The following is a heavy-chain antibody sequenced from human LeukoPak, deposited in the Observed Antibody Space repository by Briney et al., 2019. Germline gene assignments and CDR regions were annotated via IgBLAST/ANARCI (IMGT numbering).Heavy chain of an antibody. CDR3: ARAPKEVRFLEWLSSGGFDY. D-gene: IGHD3-3*01. Sequence: GGSLRLSCAASGFIFSDFSMNWVRQAPGKGLEWVAVISYDGSNKYYADSVKGRFTISRDNAKNSLYLQMNSLRAEDTAVYYCARAPKEVRFLEWLSSGGFDYWGQGTLVTVSS. J-gene: IGHJ4*02. V-gene: IGHV3-30*03. CDR1: GFIFSDFS. CDR2: ISYDGSNK.